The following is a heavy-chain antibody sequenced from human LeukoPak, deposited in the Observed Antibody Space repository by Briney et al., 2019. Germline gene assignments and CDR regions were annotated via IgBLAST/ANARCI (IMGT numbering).Heavy chain of an antibody. J-gene: IGHJ6*03. Sequence: SETLSLTCTVSGGSISSYYWGWIRQPPGKGLEWIGSIYYSGSTYYNPSLKSRVTISVDTSKNQFSLKLSSVTAADTAVYYCARQAVAGPGYYYYMDVWGKGTTVTISS. CDR2: IYYSGST. CDR3: ARQAVAGPGYYYYMDV. D-gene: IGHD6-19*01. CDR1: GGSISSYY. V-gene: IGHV4-39*01.